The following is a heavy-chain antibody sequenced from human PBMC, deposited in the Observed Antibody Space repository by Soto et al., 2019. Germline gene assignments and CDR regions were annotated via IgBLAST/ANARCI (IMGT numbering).Heavy chain of an antibody. J-gene: IGHJ4*02. CDR1: GGSITTNGHY. D-gene: IGHD6-19*01. CDR2: IYYTGNS. CDR3: AREQWGFDS. Sequence: QVQLQESGPELVKPSQTLSLTCSVSGGSITTNGHYWTWIRQHPGQGLEWIAYIYYTGNSYLNPSRKIRLSISVDTSKNQFSLELRSVTAAVAAVYYCAREQWGFDSWGQGTLVTVSS. V-gene: IGHV4-31*03.